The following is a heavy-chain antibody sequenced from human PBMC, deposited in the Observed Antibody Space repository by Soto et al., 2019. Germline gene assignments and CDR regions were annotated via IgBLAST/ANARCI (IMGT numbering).Heavy chain of an antibody. D-gene: IGHD3-10*01. CDR3: ARGCYGSGSYLDY. CDR1: GGSFSGYY. CDR2: INHSGST. J-gene: IGHJ4*02. Sequence: SETLSLTCAVYGGSFSGYYWNWIRQPPGKGLEWIGEINHSGSTNYNPSLKSRVTISVDTSKNQFSLKLSSVTAADAAVYYCARGCYGSGSYLDYWGQRTLVTVSS. V-gene: IGHV4-34*01.